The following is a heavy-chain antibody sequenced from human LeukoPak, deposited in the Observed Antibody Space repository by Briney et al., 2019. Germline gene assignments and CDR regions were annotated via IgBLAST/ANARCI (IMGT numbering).Heavy chain of an antibody. CDR3: AVRGYSYGYSYYGMDV. D-gene: IGHD5-18*01. CDR1: GGSISSSSYY. Sequence: SETLSLTCTVSGGSISSSSYYWGWIRQPPGKGLEWIGSIYYSGSTYYNPSLKSRVTISVDTSKNQFSLKLSSVTAADTAVYYCAVRGYSYGYSYYGMDVWGQGTTVTVSS. V-gene: IGHV4-39*01. J-gene: IGHJ6*02. CDR2: IYYSGST.